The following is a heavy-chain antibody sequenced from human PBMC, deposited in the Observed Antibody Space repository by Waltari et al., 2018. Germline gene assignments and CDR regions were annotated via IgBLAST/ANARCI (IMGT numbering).Heavy chain of an antibody. Sequence: EVQLVESGGGVVQQGRSLSPSCRTSGFPFGDYVMSWIRPPPGKGLELVGFIRTKAFGETAEYAASVEGRFTISRDDSNSIVYLQMNSLKTEDTAVYYCTRDFWREIDFWGQGTLVTVSS. CDR1: GFPFGDYV. V-gene: IGHV3-49*03. D-gene: IGHD3-3*01. CDR2: IRTKAFGETA. CDR3: TRDFWREIDF. J-gene: IGHJ4*02.